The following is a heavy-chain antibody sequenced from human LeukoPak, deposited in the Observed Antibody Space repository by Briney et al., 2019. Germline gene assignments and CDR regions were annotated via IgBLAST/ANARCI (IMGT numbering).Heavy chain of an antibody. Sequence: QSGGSLRLSCAASGFTFSSYAMHWVRQAPGKGLEWVAVISYDGSNKYYADSVKGRFTISRDNSKNTLYLQMNSLRAEDTAVYYCAKIHLTAAAGTGLVYFQHWGQGTLVTVSS. CDR1: GFTFSSYA. J-gene: IGHJ1*01. CDR2: ISYDGSNK. D-gene: IGHD6-13*01. V-gene: IGHV3-30-3*02. CDR3: AKIHLTAAAGTGLVYFQH.